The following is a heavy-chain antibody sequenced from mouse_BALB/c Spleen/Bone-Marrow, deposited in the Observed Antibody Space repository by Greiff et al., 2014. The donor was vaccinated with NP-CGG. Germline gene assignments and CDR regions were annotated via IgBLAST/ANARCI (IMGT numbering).Heavy chain of an antibody. CDR1: GFNIKDTY. J-gene: IGHJ2*01. CDR3: ARYRLGTYFDY. CDR2: IDPANGNT. D-gene: IGHD1-2*01. V-gene: IGHV14-3*02. Sequence: EVQLQQSGAELVKPGASVKLSCTASGFNIKDTYMHWVKQRPEQGLEWIGRIDPANGNTKYDPKFQGKATITADTSSNTAYLQLSSLTSEDTAVYYCARYRLGTYFDYWGQGTTHSLL.